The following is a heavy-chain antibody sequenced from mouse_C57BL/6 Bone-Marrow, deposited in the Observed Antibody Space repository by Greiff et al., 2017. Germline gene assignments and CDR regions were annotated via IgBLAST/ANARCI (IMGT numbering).Heavy chain of an antibody. CDR2: IHPNSGST. D-gene: IGHD2-1*01. J-gene: IGHJ2*01. CDR3: ARSYYGNYGGFDY. V-gene: IGHV1-64*01. Sequence: VQLQQPGAELVKPGASVKLSCKASGYTFTSYWMHWVKQRPGQGLEWIGMIHPNSGSTNYNVKFKSKATLTVDKSSSTAYVQLSSLTSEDSAVYYCARSYYGNYGGFDYWGQGTTLTVSS. CDR1: GYTFTSYW.